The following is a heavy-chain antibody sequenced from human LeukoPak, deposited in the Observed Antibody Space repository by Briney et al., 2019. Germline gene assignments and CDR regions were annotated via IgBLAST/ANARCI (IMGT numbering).Heavy chain of an antibody. CDR1: GFTLSSNY. Sequence: GGSLTLSCAASGFTLSSNYMSGVPQAPGGGREGVSAISGSGGSTYYADSVKGRFTISRDNSKNTLYLQMSSLRAEDTAVYYCAKDRSTYYYDSSVDDAFDIWGQGTMVTVSS. CDR2: ISGSGGST. D-gene: IGHD3-22*01. V-gene: IGHV3-23*01. J-gene: IGHJ3*02. CDR3: AKDRSTYYYDSSVDDAFDI.